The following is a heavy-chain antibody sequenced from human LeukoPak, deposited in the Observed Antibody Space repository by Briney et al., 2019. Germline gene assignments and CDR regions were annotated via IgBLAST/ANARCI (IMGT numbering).Heavy chain of an antibody. CDR3: AKDPIPYYDFWSGSLGP. CDR2: ISGSGDST. J-gene: IGHJ5*02. D-gene: IGHD3-3*01. V-gene: IGHV3-23*01. CDR1: GFTFSSYA. Sequence: GGSLRLSCAASGFTFSSYAMSWVRQAPGKGLEWVSAISGSGDSTYYADSVKGRFTISRDNSKNTLYLQMNSLRAEDTAVYYCAKDPIPYYDFWSGSLGPWGQGTLVTVSS.